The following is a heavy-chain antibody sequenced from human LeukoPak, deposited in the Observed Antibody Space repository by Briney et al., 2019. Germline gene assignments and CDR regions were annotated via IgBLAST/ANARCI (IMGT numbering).Heavy chain of an antibody. V-gene: IGHV1-2*02. CDR2: INPNSGGT. D-gene: IGHD6-13*01. J-gene: IGHJ4*02. CDR3: ARAFGYGAAAGTFGY. CDR1: GYTFTGYY. Sequence: ASVKVSCKASGYTFTGYYMHWVRQAPGQGLEWMGWINPNSGGTNYALKFQGRVTMTRDTSISTAYMELSRLRSDDTAVYYCARAFGYGAAAGTFGYWGQGTLVTVSS.